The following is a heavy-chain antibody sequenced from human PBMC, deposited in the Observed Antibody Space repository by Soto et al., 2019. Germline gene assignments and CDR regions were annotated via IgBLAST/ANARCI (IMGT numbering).Heavy chain of an antibody. Sequence: ASVKVSCKASGYTFTSYAMHWVRQAPGQRLEWMGWINAGNGNTKHSQKFQGRVTITRDTSASTAYMELSSLRPEDTAVYYFARGGESIDYRGQGILVTVST. CDR2: INAGNGNT. CDR3: ARGGESIDY. CDR1: GYTFTSYA. V-gene: IGHV1-3*01. D-gene: IGHD2-21*01. J-gene: IGHJ4*02.